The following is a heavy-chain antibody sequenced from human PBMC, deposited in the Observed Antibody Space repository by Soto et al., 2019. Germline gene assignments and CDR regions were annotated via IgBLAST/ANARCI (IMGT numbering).Heavy chain of an antibody. D-gene: IGHD6-6*01. CDR2: ISFDGSNK. J-gene: IGHJ5*02. CDR1: GFTFNSYG. V-gene: IGHV3-30*18. CDR3: VKGLAAPTVSCFDP. Sequence: QVQLVESGGGVVQPGMSLRLSCAASGFTFNSYGMHWVRQAPGKGLEWVAVISFDGSNKHYADSVKGRFTISRDNSKNTLYLHMNSLRAEDSAVYYCVKGLAAPTVSCFDPRGEGTLVLVSS.